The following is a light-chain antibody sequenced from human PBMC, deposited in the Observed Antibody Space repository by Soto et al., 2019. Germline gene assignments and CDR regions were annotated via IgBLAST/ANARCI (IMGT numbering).Light chain of an antibody. Sequence: EIVMTQSPATLSVSPGDRATLSCRASQSVSSNVAWYQEKPGQAPRRLIYGASTRATGIPARFSGSGSGTELTLTIVSLQSEVFEVYYCQQYNGGPLYTCGQGNKLEI. CDR1: QSVSSN. V-gene: IGKV3-15*01. CDR3: QQYNGGPLYT. J-gene: IGKJ2*01. CDR2: GAS.